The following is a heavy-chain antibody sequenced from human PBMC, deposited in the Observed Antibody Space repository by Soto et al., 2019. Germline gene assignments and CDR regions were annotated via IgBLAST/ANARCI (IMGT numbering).Heavy chain of an antibody. J-gene: IGHJ6*02. CDR3: ARGLTIFGVVIIQVGYYYYGMDV. CDR1: GGTFSSYA. D-gene: IGHD3-3*01. CDR2: IIPIFGTA. V-gene: IGHV1-69*13. Sequence: SVKVSCKASGGTFSSYAISWVRQAPGQGLEWMGGIIPIFGTANYAQKFQGRVTITADESTSTAYMELSSLRSEDTAVYYCARGLTIFGVVIIQVGYYYYGMDVWGQGTTVTVYS.